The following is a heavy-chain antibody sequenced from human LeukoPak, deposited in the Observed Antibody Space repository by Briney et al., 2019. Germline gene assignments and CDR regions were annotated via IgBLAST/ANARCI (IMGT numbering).Heavy chain of an antibody. Sequence: SSETLSLTCAVSGXSXXSYYXXXXXXPPGRGLEWIGYISYSGFTKYNPSLKSRVTISSDTSKNQFSLRLSSVTAADTAVYYCATYHYDATGYYYAFDYWGLGTLVTVSS. CDR3: ATYHYDATGYYYAFDY. D-gene: IGHD3-22*01. J-gene: IGHJ4*02. CDR1: GXSXXSYY. V-gene: IGHV4-59*01. CDR2: ISYSGFT.